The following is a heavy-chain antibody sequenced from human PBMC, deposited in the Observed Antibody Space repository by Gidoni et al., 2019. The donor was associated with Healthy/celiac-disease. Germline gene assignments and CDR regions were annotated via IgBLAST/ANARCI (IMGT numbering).Heavy chain of an antibody. Sequence: QVQLVQSGAEVKKPGASVKVSCKASGYTFTSYYMHWVRQAPGQGLEWMGIINPSGGSTSYAQKFQGRVTMTRDTSTSTVYMELSSLRSEDTAVYYCARGSGSSGYWSLPASDAFDIWGQGTMVTVSS. CDR1: GYTFTSYY. CDR3: ARGSGSSGYWSLPASDAFDI. V-gene: IGHV1-46*01. J-gene: IGHJ3*02. CDR2: INPSGGST. D-gene: IGHD3-22*01.